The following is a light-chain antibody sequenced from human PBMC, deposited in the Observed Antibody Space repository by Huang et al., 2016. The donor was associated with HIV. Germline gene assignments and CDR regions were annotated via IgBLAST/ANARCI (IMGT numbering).Light chain of an antibody. V-gene: IGKV1-39*01. CDR2: SAS. Sequence: DIQMTQSPSSLSASVGDRVTITCRASHNISSFLNWYQQKPGRAPKLLIYSASGLHSGVPSRFSGSGSGTDFTLTINKLQPEDFATFYCQQSHSIPKTFGQGTKVEIK. CDR1: HNISSF. J-gene: IGKJ1*01. CDR3: QQSHSIPKT.